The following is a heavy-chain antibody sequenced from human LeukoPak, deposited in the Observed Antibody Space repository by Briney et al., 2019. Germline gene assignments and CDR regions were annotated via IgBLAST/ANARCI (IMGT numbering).Heavy chain of an antibody. CDR3: ARQIGYCSDGNCYFDY. Sequence: GGSLRLSCAASGFTFSSYAMSWVRQAPGKGLEWVSAISSSGGAIYYAASVKGRFTISRDMSKNTVFLQMNSLSVEDMAVYYCARQIGYCSDGNCYFDYWGQGALVTVSS. V-gene: IGHV3-23*01. CDR2: ISSSGGAI. D-gene: IGHD2-15*01. CDR1: GFTFSSYA. J-gene: IGHJ4*02.